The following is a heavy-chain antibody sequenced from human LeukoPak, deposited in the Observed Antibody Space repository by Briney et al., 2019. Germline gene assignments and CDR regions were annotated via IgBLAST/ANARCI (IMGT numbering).Heavy chain of an antibody. D-gene: IGHD5-18*01. CDR1: GFTFSRFR. J-gene: IGHJ4*02. CDR3: ATLNSFGSDY. CDR2: IDTDGRTT. V-gene: IGHV3-74*01. Sequence: GGSLRLSCAASGFTFSRFRMHWVRQPPGKGLVWVSRIDTDGRTTTYADSVKGRFTISRDNAKNTVYLQLNSLRVEDTAMYYCATLNSFGSDYWGRGVLVTVSS.